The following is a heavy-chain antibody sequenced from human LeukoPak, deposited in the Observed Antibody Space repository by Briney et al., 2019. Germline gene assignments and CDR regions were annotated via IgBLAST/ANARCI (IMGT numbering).Heavy chain of an antibody. CDR3: ARSYSGRFDY. D-gene: IGHD4-23*01. CDR1: GFTFSSYS. V-gene: IGHV3-48*02. Sequence: GGSLRLSCAASGFTFSSYSMNWVRQAPGKGLEWVSYITSSSSTIYYADSVKGRFTISRDNAKNSLYLQMNSLRDDDTAVYYCARSYSGRFDYWGQGTLVTVSS. CDR2: ITSSSSTI. J-gene: IGHJ4*02.